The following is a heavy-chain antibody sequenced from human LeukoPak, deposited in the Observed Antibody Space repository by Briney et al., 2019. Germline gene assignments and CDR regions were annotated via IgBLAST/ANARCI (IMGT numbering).Heavy chain of an antibody. Sequence: GGSLRLSCAASGFTFSSYSMNWVRQAPGKGLEWVSSISSSSSYIYYADSVKGRFTISRDNAKNSLYLQMNSLRAEDTAVYYCARDDDGSGSYYIGGGINPFDYWGQGTLVTVSS. CDR3: ARDDDGSGSYYIGGGINPFDY. CDR1: GFTFSSYS. J-gene: IGHJ4*02. D-gene: IGHD3-10*01. V-gene: IGHV3-21*01. CDR2: ISSSSSYI.